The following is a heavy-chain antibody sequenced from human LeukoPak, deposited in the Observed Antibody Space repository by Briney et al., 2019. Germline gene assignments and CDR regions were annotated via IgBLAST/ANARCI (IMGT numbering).Heavy chain of an antibody. CDR3: AKELGYCSAGRCEYFQH. CDR1: GFTFSSYA. CDR2: ISGSGSST. J-gene: IGHJ1*01. D-gene: IGHD2-15*01. V-gene: IGHV3-23*01. Sequence: GGSLRLSCAASGFTFSSYAMNWVRQAPGKRLECVSAISGSGSSTYYADSVKGRFIISRDNSKNTLYLQMNSLRAEDTAIYYCAKELGYCSAGRCEYFQHWGQGTLVTVSS.